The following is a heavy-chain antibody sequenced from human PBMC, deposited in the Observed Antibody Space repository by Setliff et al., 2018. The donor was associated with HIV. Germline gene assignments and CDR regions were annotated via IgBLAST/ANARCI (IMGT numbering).Heavy chain of an antibody. Sequence: LSLTCAVSGYSISSGCYWGWIRQPPGKGLEWIGSMEHTGSTYYSPSLNSRFTISVDTSKNQFSLKLRSVTAADTAVYYCARQPLYNDYDWRSYYFDYWGQGSLVTVSS. D-gene: IGHD5-12*01. J-gene: IGHJ4*02. V-gene: IGHV4-38-2*01. CDR3: ARQPLYNDYDWRSYYFDY. CDR1: GYSISSGCY. CDR2: MEHTGST.